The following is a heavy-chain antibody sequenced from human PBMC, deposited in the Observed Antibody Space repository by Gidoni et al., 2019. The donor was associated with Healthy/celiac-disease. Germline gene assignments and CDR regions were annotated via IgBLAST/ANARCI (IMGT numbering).Heavy chain of an antibody. CDR3: ARYHHYCDSSGYYLTANWFDP. Sequence: QVQLVQPGAEVKKTGSSVKGACKASGGTVSSHAISWVRQAPGQGLEWMGGIIPIFGTANYAQKFHVMITITADESTSTAYMELSSLRSEDTAVYYCARYHHYCDSSGYYLTANWFDPWGQGTLVTVSS. CDR1: GGTVSSHA. D-gene: IGHD3-22*01. CDR2: IIPIFGTA. V-gene: IGHV1-69*01. J-gene: IGHJ5*02.